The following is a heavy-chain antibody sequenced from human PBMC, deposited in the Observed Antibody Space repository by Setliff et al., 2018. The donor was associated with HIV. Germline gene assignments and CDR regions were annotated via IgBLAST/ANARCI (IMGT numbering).Heavy chain of an antibody. D-gene: IGHD3-22*01. CDR2: VSGSGTAT. Sequence: GSLRLSCGASGFTFSSFAMNWVRHAPGKGLEWVSAVSGSGTATEYADSVKGRFTISRDNSKNALYLEMNNLRAEDTAIYYCAKGLDYLDSSGYSYFRLWGQGTQVTV. J-gene: IGHJ4*02. V-gene: IGHV3-23*01. CDR1: GFTFSSFA. CDR3: AKGLDYLDSSGYSYFRL.